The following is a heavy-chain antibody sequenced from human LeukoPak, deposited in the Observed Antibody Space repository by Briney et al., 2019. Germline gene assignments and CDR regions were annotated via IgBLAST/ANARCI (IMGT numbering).Heavy chain of an antibody. CDR1: GFTFRTYW. D-gene: IGHD6-6*01. Sequence: PGGSLRLSCAASGFTFRTYWMSWVRQAPGKGLEWVASINQGGSETYYVESVKGRFAISRDNAMNSFFLQMNSLRAEDTALYYCARLIGDRTIYDYWGQGTLVTVSS. CDR2: INQGGSET. J-gene: IGHJ4*02. CDR3: ARLIGDRTIYDY. V-gene: IGHV3-7*01.